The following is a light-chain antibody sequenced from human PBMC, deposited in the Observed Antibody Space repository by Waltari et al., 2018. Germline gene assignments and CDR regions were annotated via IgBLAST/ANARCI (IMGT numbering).Light chain of an antibody. CDR2: STT. Sequence: QTVVTQEPSLTVSPGGAVTLTCASSAGAVTSGNYTNWIQQKPGQVPRSLIHSTTNRHPWTPARFSGSLLGGKAALTLSGVQPEDEAEYYCLLYDGSDQVFGGGTKLTVL. CDR1: AGAVTSGNY. V-gene: IGLV7-43*01. J-gene: IGLJ3*02. CDR3: LLYDGSDQV.